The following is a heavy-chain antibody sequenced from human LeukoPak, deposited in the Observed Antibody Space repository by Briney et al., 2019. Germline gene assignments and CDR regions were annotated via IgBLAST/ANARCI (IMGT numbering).Heavy chain of an antibody. CDR2: IWYDGSYK. CDR1: GFTFINYG. Sequence: GGSLRLSCAASGFTFINYGMHWVRQAPGKGLDWVAVIWYDGSYKYYADSVKGRFTISRDNSKNTLYLQMNSLRAEDTAIYYCAKVVQYTASTGTSLDYWGQGTLVTVSS. D-gene: IGHD6-13*01. CDR3: AKVVQYTASTGTSLDY. V-gene: IGHV3-33*06. J-gene: IGHJ4*02.